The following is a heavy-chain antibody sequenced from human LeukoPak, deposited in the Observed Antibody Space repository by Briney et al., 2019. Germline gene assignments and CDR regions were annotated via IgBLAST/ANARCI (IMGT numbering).Heavy chain of an antibody. CDR3: ARGLRVGNTGYYFDY. CDR2: LYYSGTT. D-gene: IGHD1-26*01. J-gene: IGHJ4*02. V-gene: IGHV4-59*01. Sequence: SETLSLTCTVSGGSISSNFWSWFRQPPGKGLEWIGYLYYSGTTSYNASLKSRVTMSVDTSKNQFSLNLNSVTAADTAVYYCARGLRVGNTGYYFDYWGQGNMVTVSS. CDR1: GGSISSNF.